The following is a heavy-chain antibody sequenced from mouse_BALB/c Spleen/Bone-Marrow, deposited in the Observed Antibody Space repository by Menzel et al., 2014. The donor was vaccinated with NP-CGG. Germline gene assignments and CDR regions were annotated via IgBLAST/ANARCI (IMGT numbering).Heavy chain of an antibody. CDR3: ARRGHGFAWFAY. CDR1: GYTFTSYW. D-gene: IGHD1-2*01. J-gene: IGHJ3*01. CDR2: ILPGTSST. V-gene: IGHV1-9*01. Sequence: QVQLQQSGTELMKPGASLKISCKATGYTFTSYWIEWVNQSPGHALEWIGYILPGTSSTNYDDKVTGKATFTADTSSNTAYMQLSSLTSEDSGVYYCARRGHGFAWFAYWGQGSLVTVSA.